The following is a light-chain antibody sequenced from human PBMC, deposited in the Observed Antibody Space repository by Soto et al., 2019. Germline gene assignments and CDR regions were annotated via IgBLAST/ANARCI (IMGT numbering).Light chain of an antibody. CDR1: SGHSSYA. CDR2: LNSDGSH. J-gene: IGLJ2*01. V-gene: IGLV4-69*01. CDR3: QTWGTGGVV. Sequence: QSVLTQSPSASASLGASVKLTCILSSGHSSYAIAWHQQQPEKGPRYLMKLNSDGSHSKGDGIPDRFSGSSSGAERYLTISSLQSEDEADYYCQTWGTGGVVFGGGTQLTVL.